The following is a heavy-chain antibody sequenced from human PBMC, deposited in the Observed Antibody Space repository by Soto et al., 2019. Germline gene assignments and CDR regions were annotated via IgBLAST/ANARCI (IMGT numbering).Heavy chain of an antibody. V-gene: IGHV4-4*07. J-gene: IGHJ6*02. Sequence: PSETLSLTCTVSGGSISSYYWRWIRQPAGKGLEWIGRIYTSGSTNYSPSLKSRVTMSVDTSKNQFSLKLSSVTAADTAVYYCARDPYNWNDGDYYGMDVWGQGTTVTVSS. D-gene: IGHD1-20*01. CDR2: IYTSGST. CDR1: GGSISSYY. CDR3: ARDPYNWNDGDYYGMDV.